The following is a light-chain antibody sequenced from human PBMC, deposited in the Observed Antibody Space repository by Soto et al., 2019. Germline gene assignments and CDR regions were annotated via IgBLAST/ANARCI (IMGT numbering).Light chain of an antibody. V-gene: IGLV2-14*01. CDR1: SSDVGAYNY. J-gene: IGLJ1*01. CDR2: EVT. Sequence: QSALTQPASVSGSPGQSISISCTGTSSDVGAYNYVSWYQHHPGKVPKLLIYEVTNRPSGVSDRFSGSKSGNTASLTISGLQAEDEADYYCSPKRDCSTLFVFGTGTKVTVL. CDR3: SPKRDCSTLFV.